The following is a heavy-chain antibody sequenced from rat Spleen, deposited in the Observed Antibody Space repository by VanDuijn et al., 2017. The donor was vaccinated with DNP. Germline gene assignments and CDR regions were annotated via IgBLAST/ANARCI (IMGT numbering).Heavy chain of an antibody. CDR1: GFTFYNYW. D-gene: IGHD1-10*01. V-gene: IGHV5-31*01. CDR2: ITGSGGNT. Sequence: EVQLVESGGDLVQPGRSLKLSCVASGFTFYNYWMTWIRQVPGKGLEWVASITGSGGNTYHPDSVKGRFSISRDDAKDTLFLQMNSLRSEDMATYYCARWGNSDWYFDFWGPGTMVTVSS. J-gene: IGHJ1*01. CDR3: ARWGNSDWYFDF.